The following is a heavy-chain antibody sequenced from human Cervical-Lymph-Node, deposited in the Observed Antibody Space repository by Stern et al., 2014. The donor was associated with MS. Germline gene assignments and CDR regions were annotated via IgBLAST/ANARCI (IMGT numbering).Heavy chain of an antibody. J-gene: IGHJ6*02. CDR2: LYYSEHS. CDR1: GASISSCDYY. D-gene: IGHD3-10*01. V-gene: IGHV4-30-4*01. Sequence: VQLVESGPGLVKPSQTLSLTCTVSGASISSCDYYWRWIRQAPGKGLVWIGDLYYSEHSSYNPSHKSRVTIAVDASRNKFSLTMTSVTAADTALYYCAGKSLEFTSYYYYGMDVWGQGTTVIVSS. CDR3: AGKSLEFTSYYYYGMDV.